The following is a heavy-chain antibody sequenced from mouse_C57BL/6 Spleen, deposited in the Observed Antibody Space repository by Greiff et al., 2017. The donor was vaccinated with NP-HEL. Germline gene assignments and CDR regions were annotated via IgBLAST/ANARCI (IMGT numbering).Heavy chain of an antibody. V-gene: IGHV1-80*01. CDR3: SRNNCDYDVNYFDY. CDR2: IYPGDGDT. CDR1: GYAFSSYW. D-gene: IGHD2-4*01. Sequence: VQLQQSGAELVKPGASVKISCKASGYAFSSYWMNWVKQRPGKGLEWIGQIYPGDGDTNYNGKFKGKATLTADKSSSTAYMQLSSLTSEDSAVYFCSRNNCDYDVNYFDYWGQGTTLTVSS. J-gene: IGHJ2*01.